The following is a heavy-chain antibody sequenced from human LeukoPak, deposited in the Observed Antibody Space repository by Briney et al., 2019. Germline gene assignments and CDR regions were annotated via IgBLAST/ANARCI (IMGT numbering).Heavy chain of an antibody. V-gene: IGHV3-21*01. Sequence: PGGSLRLSCAASGFTFSSYTTNWVRQAPGKGLEWVSSISSSSSYIYYADSVKGRFTISRDNAKNSLYLQMNSLRAEDTAVYYCARDHFAEAPGYFDLWGRGTLVTVSS. J-gene: IGHJ2*01. D-gene: IGHD1-14*01. CDR2: ISSSSSYI. CDR3: ARDHFAEAPGYFDL. CDR1: GFTFSSYT.